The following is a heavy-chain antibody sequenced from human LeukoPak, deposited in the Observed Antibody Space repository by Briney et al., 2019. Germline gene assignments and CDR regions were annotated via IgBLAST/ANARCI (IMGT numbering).Heavy chain of an antibody. CDR3: ARELGNGAFDI. V-gene: IGHV4-61*02. J-gene: IGHJ3*02. Sequence: PSQTLSLTCTVSGGSISSGSYYWSWIRQPAGKGLEWIGRIYTSGSTNYNPSLKSRVTISVDASKNQFSLKLSSVTAADTAVYYCARELGNGAFDIWGQGTMVTVSS. CDR2: IYTSGST. CDR1: GGSISSGSYY. D-gene: IGHD1-1*01.